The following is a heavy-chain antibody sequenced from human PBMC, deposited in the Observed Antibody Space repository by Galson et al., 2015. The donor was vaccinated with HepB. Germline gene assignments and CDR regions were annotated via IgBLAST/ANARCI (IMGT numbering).Heavy chain of an antibody. Sequence: SVKVSCKASGYTFTSYAMHWVRQAPGQRLEWMGWINAGNGNTKYSQKFQGRVTITRDTSASTAYMELGSLRSEDTAVYYCAREGQWLVSFDYWGQGTLVTVSS. V-gene: IGHV1-3*01. CDR1: GYTFTSYA. CDR2: INAGNGNT. J-gene: IGHJ4*02. CDR3: AREGQWLVSFDY. D-gene: IGHD6-19*01.